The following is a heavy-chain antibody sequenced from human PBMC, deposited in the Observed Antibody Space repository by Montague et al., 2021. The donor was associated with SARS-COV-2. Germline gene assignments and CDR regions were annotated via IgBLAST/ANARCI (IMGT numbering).Heavy chain of an antibody. CDR3: ARLGFVELWLNLGWFDP. CDR1: GDSIRSSGYY. CDR2: VYYSGST. Sequence: SETLSLTCSVPGDSIRSSGYYWGWIRQPPGKGQEWIGTVYYSGSTNYNPSLKSRVTMPVDTSKNQFSLELRSVTAADTAVYYCARLGFVELWLNLGWFDPWGQGTLVTVSS. V-gene: IGHV4-39*01. D-gene: IGHD3-16*02. J-gene: IGHJ5*02.